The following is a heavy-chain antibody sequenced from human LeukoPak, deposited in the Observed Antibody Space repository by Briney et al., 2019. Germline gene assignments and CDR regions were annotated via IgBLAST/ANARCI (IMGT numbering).Heavy chain of an antibody. CDR1: GYTLTELS. Sequence: ASVKVSCKVSGYTLTELSMHWVRQAPGKGLEWVSSINTSGGSTYYADSLQGRFTISRDNSKNTLHLQMNNVRAEDTALYYCMKLPTMIIVIDTDFEYWGQGAQVTVSS. CDR3: MKLPTMIIVIDTDFEY. D-gene: IGHD2-21*01. V-gene: IGHV3-23*01. CDR2: INTSGGST. J-gene: IGHJ4*02.